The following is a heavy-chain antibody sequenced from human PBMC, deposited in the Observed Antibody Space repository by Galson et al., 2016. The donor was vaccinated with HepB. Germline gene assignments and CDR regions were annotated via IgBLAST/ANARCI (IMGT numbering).Heavy chain of an antibody. J-gene: IGHJ6*02. CDR2: ISGDGNST. CDR1: GFTFSSYW. D-gene: IGHD6-13*01. Sequence: SLRLSCAASGFTFSSYWMHWVRQAPGKGLMWVSRISGDGNSTSYADSVKGRFTISRDNAKNTLYLQLNSLRGEDTAVYYCTREVYSSSWLLYYGMDVWGQGTTVNVSS. V-gene: IGHV3-74*01. CDR3: TREVYSSSWLLYYGMDV.